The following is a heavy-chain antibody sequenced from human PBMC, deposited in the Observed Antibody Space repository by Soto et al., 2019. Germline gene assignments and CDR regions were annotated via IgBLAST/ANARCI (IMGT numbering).Heavy chain of an antibody. J-gene: IGHJ6*02. CDR1: GYTVTDYY. CDR3: ARESSGYGGYYYYGMDV. CDR2: INPKSGAT. Sequence: SVKVSSEASGYTVTDYYLHSVRQAPGQGLEWMGWINPKSGATHYSQKFQGWVTVTRDTSISTANMEVSRLTSGDTAVYYCARESSGYGGYYYYGMDVWGQGTTVTVSS. D-gene: IGHD3-22*01. V-gene: IGHV1-2*04.